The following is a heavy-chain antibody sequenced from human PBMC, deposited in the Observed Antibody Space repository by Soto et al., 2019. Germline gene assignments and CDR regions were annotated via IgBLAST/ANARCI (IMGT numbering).Heavy chain of an antibody. V-gene: IGHV3-23*01. CDR2: ISGSAGTT. J-gene: IGHJ4*02. CDR1: GFTFSSYA. D-gene: IGHD3-3*01. Sequence: PGGSLRLSCAASGFTFSSYAMSWVRQAPGKGLEWVSSISGSAGTTNYASSVEGRFTVSRDNSKNTLYLQMNSLRAEDTGVYYCAKVRQHFDFWCLDYWGQGTLVTVSS. CDR3: AKVRQHFDFWCLDY.